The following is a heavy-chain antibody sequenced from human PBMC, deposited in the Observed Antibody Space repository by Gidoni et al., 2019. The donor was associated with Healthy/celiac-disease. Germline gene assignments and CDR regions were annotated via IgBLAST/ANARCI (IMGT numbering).Heavy chain of an antibody. V-gene: IGHV3-21*01. D-gene: IGHD3-10*01. CDR2: ISSSSSYI. Sequence: EVQLVESGGGLVKPGGSLRLSCAASGFTFSSYSMNWVRQAPGKGLEWVSSISSSSSYIYYADSVKGRFTISRDNAKNSLYLQMNSLRAEDTAVYYCARYLFVGMVQGVPFDYWGQGTLVTVSS. CDR1: GFTFSSYS. J-gene: IGHJ4*02. CDR3: ARYLFVGMVQGVPFDY.